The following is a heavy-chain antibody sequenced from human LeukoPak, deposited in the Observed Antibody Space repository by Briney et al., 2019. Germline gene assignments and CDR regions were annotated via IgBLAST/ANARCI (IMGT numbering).Heavy chain of an antibody. Sequence: SETLSLTCRVCGGFISGYFWTWIREPGGRGLEWIGCMYSTRTNNYNPSHNSPVTISLDTSKNHSSLNLTSVTAADTAVYYCAREPTSGREPTSGRPLDYWDQGTLVTVSS. CDR3: AREPTSGREPTSGRPLDY. V-gene: IGHV4-4*07. D-gene: IGHD5-12*01. CDR1: GGFISGYF. J-gene: IGHJ4*02. CDR2: MYSTRTN.